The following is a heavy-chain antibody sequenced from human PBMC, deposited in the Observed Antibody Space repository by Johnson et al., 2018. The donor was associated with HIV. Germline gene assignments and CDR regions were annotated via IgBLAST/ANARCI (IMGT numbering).Heavy chain of an antibody. CDR3: GRRVWCRNLIDVFDI. V-gene: IGHV3-9*01. CDR1: GFTFSNYG. D-gene: IGHD2-21*01. Sequence: EVQLVESGGGVVQPGGSLRLSCAASGFTFSNYGMHWVRQAPGKGLEWVSGISWNSGSIGYADSVKGRFTISRDNAKNSLYLQMNSLSDEDTAVYYCGRRVWCRNLIDVFDIWGQGTRVTVSS. J-gene: IGHJ3*02. CDR2: ISWNSGSI.